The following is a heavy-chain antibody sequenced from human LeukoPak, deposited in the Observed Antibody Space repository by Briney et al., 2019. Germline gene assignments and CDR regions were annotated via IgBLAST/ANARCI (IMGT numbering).Heavy chain of an antibody. J-gene: IGHJ6*03. V-gene: IGHV3-7*01. CDR2: IKQDGSEV. CDR3: AGCSSVTTYYYHYYMDV. D-gene: IGHD4-17*01. CDR1: ASTFSNSW. Sequence: GGSLRLACAASASTFSNSWMSWVRQAPGKGLEWVANIKQDGSEVYYVDSVKGRFTISRDNAESSMYLQMSSLRAEDTAVYYCAGCSSVTTYYYHYYMDVWGKGTTVTVSS.